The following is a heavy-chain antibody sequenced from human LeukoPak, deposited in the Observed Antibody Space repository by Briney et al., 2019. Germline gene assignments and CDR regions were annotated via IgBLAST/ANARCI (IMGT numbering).Heavy chain of an antibody. CDR2: INPNSGGT. V-gene: IGHV1-2*02. D-gene: IGHD6-13*01. J-gene: IGHJ5*02. Sequence: GASVKVSCKASGYTFTSYYMNWVRQAPGQGLEWMGWINPNSGGTNYAQKFQGRVTMTRDTSISTAYMELSRLRSDDTAVYYCAREGIAAAGILSDPWGQGTLVTVSS. CDR1: GYTFTSYY. CDR3: AREGIAAAGILSDP.